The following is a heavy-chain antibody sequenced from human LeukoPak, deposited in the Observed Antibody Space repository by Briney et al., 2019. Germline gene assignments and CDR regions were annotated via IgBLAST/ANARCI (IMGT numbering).Heavy chain of an antibody. Sequence: SETLSLTCTVSGGSMSSGDYYWSWIRQPPGKGLEWIGYIYYSGSTYYNPPLKSRVTISVDTSKNQFSLKLSSVTAADTAVYYCARKGQARHHDYGDYIHYWYFDLWGRGTLVTVSS. D-gene: IGHD4-17*01. CDR2: IYYSGST. J-gene: IGHJ2*01. CDR3: ARKGQARHHDYGDYIHYWYFDL. CDR1: GGSMSSGDYY. V-gene: IGHV4-30-4*01.